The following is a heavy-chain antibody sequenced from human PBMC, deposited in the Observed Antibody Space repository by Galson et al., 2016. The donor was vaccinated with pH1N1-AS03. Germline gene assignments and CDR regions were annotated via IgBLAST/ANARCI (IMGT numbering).Heavy chain of an antibody. CDR1: GYTFTTYG. CDR3: VRESEISGVVFFNY. J-gene: IGHJ4*02. CDR2: ISAYYGDT. V-gene: IGHV1-18*01. Sequence: SVKVSCKASGYTFTTYGISWVRQAPGQGLEWMGWISAYYGDTHFAHKFQERVTLTRDTSTATANMELRNLRSDDTAVYYCVRESEISGVVFFNYWGQGTLVTVSS. D-gene: IGHD3-3*01.